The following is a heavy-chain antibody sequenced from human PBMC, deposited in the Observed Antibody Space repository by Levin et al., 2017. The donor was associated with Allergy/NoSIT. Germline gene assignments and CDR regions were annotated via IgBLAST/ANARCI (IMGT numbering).Heavy chain of an antibody. CDR3: ARDSGSWYYGLDV. J-gene: IGHJ6*02. V-gene: IGHV4-59*01. D-gene: IGHD3-22*01. CDR2: VFYSGTT. Sequence: SQTLSLTCTVSGGSISSYYWTWIRQPPGKGLEWIGYVFYSGTTNYNPSLKSRVTISVDTSKNQFSLKLSSVTAADTAVYYCARDSGSWYYGLDVWGQGTTVTVSS. CDR1: GGSISSYY.